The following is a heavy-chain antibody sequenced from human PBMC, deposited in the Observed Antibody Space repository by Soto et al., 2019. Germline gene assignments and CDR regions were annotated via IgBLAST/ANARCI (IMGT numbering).Heavy chain of an antibody. CDR3: ARVVGIAGDDY. J-gene: IGHJ4*02. CDR2: INAGNGNT. D-gene: IGHD6-13*01. CDR1: GYTFTSYA. V-gene: IGHV1-3*01. Sequence: QVQLVQSGAEVKKPGASVKVSCKASGYTFTSYAMHWVRQAPGQRLEWMGWINAGNGNTKSSQKFQGRVTITRDTSESTAYVELSSLRSEDTAVYYCARVVGIAGDDYWGQGTLVTVSS.